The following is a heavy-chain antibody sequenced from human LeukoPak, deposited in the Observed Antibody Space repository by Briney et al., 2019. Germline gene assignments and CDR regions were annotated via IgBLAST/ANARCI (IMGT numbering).Heavy chain of an antibody. J-gene: IGHJ4*02. Sequence: PGGSLRLSCAASGFTVSSNYMNWVRQAPGKGLEWVSVISGNGDTTYYADSVKGRFTISRDNSRSTVYLQMNSLRGDDTAVYYCVKDVNWSTYWGQGTLVTVSS. D-gene: IGHD1-1*01. CDR2: ISGNGDTT. CDR1: GFTVSSNY. CDR3: VKDVNWSTY. V-gene: IGHV3-23*01.